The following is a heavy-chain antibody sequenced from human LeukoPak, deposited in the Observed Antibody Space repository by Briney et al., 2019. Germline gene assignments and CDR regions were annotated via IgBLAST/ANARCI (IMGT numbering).Heavy chain of an antibody. CDR3: ARVGHGQWLVRAVYNWFDP. Sequence: GGSLRLSCAASGFTFSSYSVNWVRQAPGKGLEWVSSISSSGSYIYYADSVKGRFTISRDNAKNSLYLQMNSLRAEDTAVYYCARVGHGQWLVRAVYNWFDPWGQGTLVTVSS. CDR2: ISSSGSYI. CDR1: GFTFSSYS. J-gene: IGHJ5*02. V-gene: IGHV3-21*01. D-gene: IGHD6-19*01.